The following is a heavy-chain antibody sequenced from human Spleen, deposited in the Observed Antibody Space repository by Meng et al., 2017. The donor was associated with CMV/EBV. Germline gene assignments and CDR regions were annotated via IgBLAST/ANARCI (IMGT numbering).Heavy chain of an antibody. V-gene: IGHV1-2*02. D-gene: IGHD2-15*01. CDR1: GYNFTGYY. J-gene: IGHJ6*02. CDR2: INPNSGGT. CDR3: SRVKRYCTGGTCSSTGYYGMDV. Sequence: ASVKVSCKASGYNFTGYYIHWVRQAPGQGLEWMGWINPNSGGTNYAQKFQGRVTMTGDTSITTAQMELRRLRSDDMALYYCSRVKRYCTGGTCSSTGYYGMDVWGQGTTVTVSS.